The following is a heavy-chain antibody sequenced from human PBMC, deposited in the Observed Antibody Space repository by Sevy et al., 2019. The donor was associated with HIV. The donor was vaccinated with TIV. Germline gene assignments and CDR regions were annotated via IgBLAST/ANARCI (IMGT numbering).Heavy chain of an antibody. J-gene: IGHJ4*02. D-gene: IGHD5-12*01. V-gene: IGHV3-64*04. Sequence: GGSLRLSCSASGFTFRNYAMNWVRQAPGKGLKYVSAISSDGGGTYYADSVRGRFTISRDNSKNTLYLQMNSLRAEDTAVYYCARVDEQRWLRLYYFDYWGQGTLVTVSS. CDR2: ISSDGGGT. CDR3: ARVDEQRWLRLYYFDY. CDR1: GFTFRNYA.